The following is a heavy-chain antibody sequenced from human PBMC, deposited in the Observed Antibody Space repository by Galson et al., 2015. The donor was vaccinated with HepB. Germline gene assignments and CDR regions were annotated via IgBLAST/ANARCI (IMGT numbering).Heavy chain of an antibody. CDR2: ISAYNGNT. CDR1: GYTFTSYG. D-gene: IGHD3-22*01. CDR3: ARCGYYYDSSGYYYFDY. V-gene: IGHV1-18*01. Sequence: SVKVSCKASGYTFTSYGISWVRQAPGQGLEWMGWISAYNGNTNYAQKLQGRVTMTTDTSTSTAYMELRSLRSDDTAVYYCARCGYYYDSSGYYYFDYLGQGTLVTVSS. J-gene: IGHJ4*02.